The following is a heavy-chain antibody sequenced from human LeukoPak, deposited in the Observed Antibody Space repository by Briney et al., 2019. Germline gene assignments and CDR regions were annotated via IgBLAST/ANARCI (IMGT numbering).Heavy chain of an antibody. V-gene: IGHV4-59*08. D-gene: IGHD3-9*01. Sequence: PSETLSLTCTVSGGSISTNYWGWIRLSPGKGLEWIGYIYNNGSPNYNPSLRSRVTISIDTSRNHFSLKLSSVTAADTAVYYCARHGRDWSFDFWGRGTLVTVSS. CDR2: IYNNGSP. CDR1: GGSISTNY. CDR3: ARHGRDWSFDF. J-gene: IGHJ4*02.